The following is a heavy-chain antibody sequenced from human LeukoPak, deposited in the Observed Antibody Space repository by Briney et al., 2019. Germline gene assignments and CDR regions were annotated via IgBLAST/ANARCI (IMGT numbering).Heavy chain of an antibody. CDR1: GGSISSGGYS. Sequence: SQTLSLTCAVSGGSISSGGYSWSWIRQPPGKGLEWIGYIYHSGSTYYNPSLKSRVTISVDRSKNQFSLKLSSVTAADTAVYYCARERLGYYYGSGSFDYWGQGTLVTVSS. CDR2: IYHSGST. CDR3: ARERLGYYYGSGSFDY. J-gene: IGHJ4*02. D-gene: IGHD3-10*01. V-gene: IGHV4-30-2*01.